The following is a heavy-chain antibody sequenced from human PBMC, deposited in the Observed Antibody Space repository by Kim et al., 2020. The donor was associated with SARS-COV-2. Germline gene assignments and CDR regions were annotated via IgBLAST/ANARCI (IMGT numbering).Heavy chain of an antibody. D-gene: IGHD6-6*01. V-gene: IGHV3-23*01. Sequence: GGSLRLSCAASGFTFSSYAMSWVRQAPGKGLEWVSAISGSGGSTYYADSVKGRFTISRDNSKNTLYLQMNSLRAEDTAVYYCAKQRRGQLGYIWFDPWGQGTLVTVSS. J-gene: IGHJ5*02. CDR3: AKQRRGQLGYIWFDP. CDR1: GFTFSSYA. CDR2: ISGSGGST.